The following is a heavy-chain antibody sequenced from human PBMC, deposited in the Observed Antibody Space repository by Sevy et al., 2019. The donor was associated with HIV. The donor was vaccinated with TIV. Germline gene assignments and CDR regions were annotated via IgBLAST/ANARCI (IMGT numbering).Heavy chain of an antibody. D-gene: IGHD3-16*01. CDR2: ISYDGRNNK. CDR3: ARDRGEILHSAFDY. V-gene: IGHV3-30*04. CDR1: GFTFSDYR. J-gene: IGHJ4*02. Sequence: GGSLRLSCAASGFTFSDYRMHWVRQAPGKGLEWVAVISYDGRNNKYNADSVKGRFTISRDNSKNTVYLQMNSLRAEDTAIYYCARDRGEILHSAFDYWGQGTLVTVSS.